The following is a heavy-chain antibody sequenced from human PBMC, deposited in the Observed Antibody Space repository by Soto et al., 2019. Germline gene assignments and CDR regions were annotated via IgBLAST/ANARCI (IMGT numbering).Heavy chain of an antibody. J-gene: IGHJ5*02. D-gene: IGHD3-3*01. CDR3: ARGEGDYDFWSGSARFDP. Sequence: SETLSLTCTVSGGSVSSGSYYWSWIRQPPGKGLEWIGYIYYSGSTNYNPSLKSRVTISVDTSKNQFYLKLSSVTAADTAVYYCARGEGDYDFWSGSARFDPWGQGTLVTVSS. CDR2: IYYSGST. CDR1: GGSVSSGSYY. V-gene: IGHV4-61*01.